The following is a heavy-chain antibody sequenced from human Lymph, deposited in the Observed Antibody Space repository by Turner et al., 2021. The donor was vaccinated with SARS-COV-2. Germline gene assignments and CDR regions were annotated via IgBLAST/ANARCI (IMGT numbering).Heavy chain of an antibody. V-gene: IGHV1-69*10. D-gene: IGHD1-1*01. CDR3: ARDATGPLGY. J-gene: IGHJ4*02. CDR2: TIPIFGIA. CDR1: GGTFSTYA. Sequence: QVQLVQSGAVVKKPGSSVKVSCKASGGTFSTYAISWVRQAPGQGLEWLVGTIPIFGIANYAQKCQGRVTITADKFTSTAYMELSSLRSEDTAVYYCARDATGPLGYWGRGTLVTVSS.